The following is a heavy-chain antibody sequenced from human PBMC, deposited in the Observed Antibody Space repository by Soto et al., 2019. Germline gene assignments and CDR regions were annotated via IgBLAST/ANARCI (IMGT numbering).Heavy chain of an antibody. CDR1: GYTFTSYD. CDR2: MNPNSGNT. CDR3: ARVASNYYDRYYYIMDV. J-gene: IGHJ6*02. D-gene: IGHD3-22*01. V-gene: IGHV1-8*01. Sequence: ASVKVSCKASGYTFTSYDINWVRQATGQGLEWMGWMNPNSGNTGYAQKFQGRGTMTRNTSISTAYMELSSLRSEHTAVYYPARVASNYYDRYYYIMDVWGQGTTVTVSS.